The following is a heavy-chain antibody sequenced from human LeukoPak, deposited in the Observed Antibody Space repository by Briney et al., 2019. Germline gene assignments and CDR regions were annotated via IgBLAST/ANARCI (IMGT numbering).Heavy chain of an antibody. Sequence: PSETLSLTCTVSGGSISSSSYYWGWIRQPPGKGLGWIGSIYYSGSTYYNPSLKSRVTISVDTSKNQFSLKLSSVTAADTAIYYCARQGLVLRYFECWGQGTLVTVSS. D-gene: IGHD3-9*01. CDR2: IYYSGST. CDR1: GGSISSSSYY. J-gene: IGHJ4*02. CDR3: ARQGLVLRYFEC. V-gene: IGHV4-39*01.